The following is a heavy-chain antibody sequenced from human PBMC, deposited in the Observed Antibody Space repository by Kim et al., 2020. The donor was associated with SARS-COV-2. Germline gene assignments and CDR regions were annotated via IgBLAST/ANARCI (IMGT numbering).Heavy chain of an antibody. V-gene: IGHV7-4-1*02. CDR3: ARAQLWPSYYFDY. D-gene: IGHD5-18*01. Sequence: YAQGFTGRFVFSLDTSVSTAYLQISSLKAEDTAVYYCARAQLWPSYYFDYWGQGTLVTVSS. J-gene: IGHJ4*02.